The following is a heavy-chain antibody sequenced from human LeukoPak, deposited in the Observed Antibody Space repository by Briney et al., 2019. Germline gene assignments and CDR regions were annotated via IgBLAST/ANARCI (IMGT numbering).Heavy chain of an antibody. CDR3: AKGVVVYYGVNSNFDS. J-gene: IGHJ4*02. CDR2: ISGGAGGT. D-gene: IGHD4-23*01. Sequence: GGSLRLSCAASGFTFSTYAVSWVRQAPGKGLEWVSGISGGAGGTYYADSVKGRFTISRDNSKNTLYLQMNSLKAEDTAVYYCAKGVVVYYGVNSNFDSWGQGTLVTVSS. CDR1: GFTFSTYA. V-gene: IGHV3-23*01.